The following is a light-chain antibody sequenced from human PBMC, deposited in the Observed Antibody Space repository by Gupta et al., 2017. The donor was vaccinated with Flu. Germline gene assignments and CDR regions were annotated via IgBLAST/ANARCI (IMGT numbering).Light chain of an antibody. V-gene: IGKV1-39*01. CDR2: GAT. CDR1: QNIYNY. J-gene: IGKJ2*01. CDR3: QQTEAQGHN. Sequence: DIQMTQSPSSLSASVGARVTITCRTSQNIYNYLSWYQQTPGTAPKFLIYGATNLHSGVPSRFSRSGSGTYFSLTISRLHPEDFTTYICQQTEAQGHNFGQGTKMEIK.